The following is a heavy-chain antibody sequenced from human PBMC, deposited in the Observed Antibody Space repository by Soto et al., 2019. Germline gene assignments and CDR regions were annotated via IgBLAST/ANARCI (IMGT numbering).Heavy chain of an antibody. D-gene: IGHD1-1*01. V-gene: IGHV3-74*01. CDR1: GFTFSSYW. CDR2: IYSDGRST. Sequence: GGSLRLSCAAPGFTFSSYWMHWVRQAPGKGLVWVSRIYSDGRSTSYADSAKGRFTISRDNAKNTLYLEMNSLRAEDTAVYYCARGREGSSTSMDVWGQGTTVTVSS. CDR3: ARGREGSSTSMDV. J-gene: IGHJ6*02.